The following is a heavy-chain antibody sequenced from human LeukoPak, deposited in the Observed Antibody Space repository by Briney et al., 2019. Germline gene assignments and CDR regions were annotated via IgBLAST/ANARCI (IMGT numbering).Heavy chain of an antibody. CDR2: ISGGGGST. CDR1: GFTFSTYA. V-gene: IGHV3-23*01. CDR3: AKALAAAGTGNYFDY. D-gene: IGHD6-13*01. Sequence: GGSLTLSCPAPGFTFSTYAMTWVRQPPGKGLDWVSAISGGGGSTYYADSVKGRFTISRDNSKNTLYLQMNSLRAEDTAVYYCAKALAAAGTGNYFDYWGQGTLVTVSS. J-gene: IGHJ4*02.